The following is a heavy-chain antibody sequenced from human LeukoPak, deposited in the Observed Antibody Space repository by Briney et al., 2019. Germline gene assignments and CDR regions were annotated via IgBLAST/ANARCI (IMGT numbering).Heavy chain of an antibody. V-gene: IGHV4-34*01. CDR3: ARGPYYGSGSYSKSRFDY. J-gene: IGHJ4*02. CDR2: INHSGST. CDR1: GGSFSGYY. Sequence: PSETLSLTCAVYGGSFSGYYWSWIRQPPGKGLEWIGEINHSGSTNYNPSLKSRVTISVDTSKNQFSLKLGSVTAADTAVYYCARGPYYGSGSYSKSRFDYWGQGTLVTVSS. D-gene: IGHD3-10*01.